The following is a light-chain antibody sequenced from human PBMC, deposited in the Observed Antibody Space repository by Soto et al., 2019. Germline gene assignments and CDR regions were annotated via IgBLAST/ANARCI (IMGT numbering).Light chain of an antibody. V-gene: IGKV1-5*03. J-gene: IGKJ2*01. CDR1: QSISSW. CDR3: QQYKSYPYT. Sequence: DIQMTQSPSTLSASVGDRVTITCRASQSISSWLAWYQQKPGKAPKLLIYQASSLETGVPSRFSGSASGTDFTRTISSLQPDDFAPYFCQQYKSYPYTFGQETKVEIK. CDR2: QAS.